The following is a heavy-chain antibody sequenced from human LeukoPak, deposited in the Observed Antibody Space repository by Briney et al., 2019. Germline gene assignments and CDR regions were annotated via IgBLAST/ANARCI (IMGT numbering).Heavy chain of an antibody. V-gene: IGHV1-69*05. D-gene: IGHD4-17*01. Sequence: ASVKVSCKASGGTFSSYAISWVRQAPGQGLEWMGGIIPIFGTANYAQKLQGRVTMTTDTSTSTAYMELRSLRSDDTAVYYCAGGDYGFDPWGQGTLVTVSS. CDR1: GGTFSSYA. CDR2: IIPIFGTA. CDR3: AGGDYGFDP. J-gene: IGHJ5*02.